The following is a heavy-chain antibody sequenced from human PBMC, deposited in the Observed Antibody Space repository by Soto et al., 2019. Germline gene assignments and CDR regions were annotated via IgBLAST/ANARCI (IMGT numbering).Heavy chain of an antibody. J-gene: IGHJ5*01. CDR1: GAYISSHY. D-gene: IGHD6-13*01. Sequence: SETKSLTCTVSGAYISSHYWTWIRQPPGKGLEWIGYIYYSGITIYHPSLKSRVSISIDTSKSQFSLQLNSVTAADTAVYYCAKRGTSWSLDSWGQGNLVTVSS. CDR2: IYYSGIT. V-gene: IGHV4-59*11. CDR3: AKRGTSWSLDS.